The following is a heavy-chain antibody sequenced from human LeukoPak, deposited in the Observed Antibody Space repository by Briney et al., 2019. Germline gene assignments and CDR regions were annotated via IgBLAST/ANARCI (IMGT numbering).Heavy chain of an antibody. CDR1: GGSISSYY. CDR3: ARAHYSNFYYYYGMDV. Sequence: PSETLSLTCTVSGGSISSYYWSWIRQPPGKGLEWIGYIYYSGSTNYNPSLKSRVTISVDTSKNQFSLKLSSVTAADTAVYYCARAHYSNFYYYYGMDVWGQGTTVTVSS. V-gene: IGHV4-59*01. D-gene: IGHD4-11*01. J-gene: IGHJ6*02. CDR2: IYYSGST.